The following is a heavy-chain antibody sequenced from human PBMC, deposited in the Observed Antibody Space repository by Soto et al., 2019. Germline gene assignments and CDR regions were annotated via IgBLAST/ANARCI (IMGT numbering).Heavy chain of an antibody. CDR2: IIPISGTA. Sequence: QVQLVQSGAEVKKPGSSVKVSCKASGGTFSSYAISWVRQAPGQGLEWMGGIIPISGTANYAQKFQGRVPITADESTSTAYMELSSLRSEDTAVYYCARSQGSSTSLEIYYYYYYGMDVWGQWTWVSVSS. CDR3: ARSQGSSTSLEIYYYYYYGMDV. D-gene: IGHD2-2*01. J-gene: IGHJ6*02. V-gene: IGHV1-69*01. CDR1: GGTFSSYA.